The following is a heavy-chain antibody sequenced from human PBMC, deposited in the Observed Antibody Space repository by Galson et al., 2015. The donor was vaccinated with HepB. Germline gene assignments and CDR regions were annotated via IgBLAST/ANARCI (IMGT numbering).Heavy chain of an antibody. V-gene: IGHV4-4*02. J-gene: IGHJ6*02. D-gene: IGHD3-10*01. Sequence: ETLSLTCTVSGVSITTTKWWTWVRQAPGKGLEWIGEIYLTGSTNLNPSLKSRVTLSVDKSTNQFSLKLTSVTAADTAIYYCAKSAGTLSYFYGMDVWGQGTTVTVSS. CDR1: GVSITTTKW. CDR2: IYLTGST. CDR3: AKSAGTLSYFYGMDV.